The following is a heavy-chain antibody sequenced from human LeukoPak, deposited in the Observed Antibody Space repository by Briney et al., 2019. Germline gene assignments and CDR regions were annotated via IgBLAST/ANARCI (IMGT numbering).Heavy chain of an antibody. V-gene: IGHV3-11*01. D-gene: IGHD3-22*01. CDR3: AIMHGYYDGSGYWVQ. CDR2: ITTSGATT. CDR1: GFTFSDYY. Sequence: PGGSLRLSCAASGFTFSDYYMTWIRQAPGKGLEWVSFITTSGATTSYADSVKGRFTISRDNPRNTLYMQMNSLRDEDTALYYCAIMHGYYDGSGYWVQWGQGTLVTVSS. J-gene: IGHJ4*02.